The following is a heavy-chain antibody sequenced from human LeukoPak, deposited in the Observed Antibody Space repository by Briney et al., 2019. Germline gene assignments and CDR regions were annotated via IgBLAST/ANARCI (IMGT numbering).Heavy chain of an antibody. D-gene: IGHD2-15*01. CDR1: GGSISSSSYY. J-gene: IGHJ4*02. CDR2: IYYSGST. V-gene: IGHV4-39*01. CDR3: ARRGWRSGYFDY. Sequence: KPSETLSLTCTVSGGSISSSSYYWGWIRQPPGKGLEWIGSIYYSGSTYYNPSLKSRVTISVDTSKNQFSLKLSSVTAADTAVYYCARRGWRSGYFDYWGQGTLVIVSS.